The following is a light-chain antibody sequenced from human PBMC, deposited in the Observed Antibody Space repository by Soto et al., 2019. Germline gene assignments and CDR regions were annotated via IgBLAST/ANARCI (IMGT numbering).Light chain of an antibody. V-gene: IGLV3-1*01. J-gene: IGLJ2*01. Sequence: SYELTQSPSVSVSPGQPASITCSGDELGNKYASWYQQKPGQSPVLVIYQDTKRPSGIPERFSGSNSGNTATLTISGTQEMDEADYYCQAWDSSTYVVFGGGTKLTVL. CDR3: QAWDSSTYVV. CDR1: ELGNKY. CDR2: QDT.